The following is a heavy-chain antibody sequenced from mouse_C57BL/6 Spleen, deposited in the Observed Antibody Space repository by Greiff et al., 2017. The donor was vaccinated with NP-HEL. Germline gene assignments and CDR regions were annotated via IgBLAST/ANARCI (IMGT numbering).Heavy chain of an antibody. V-gene: IGHV1-62-2*01. CDR3: ARHEGYSNYADYFAY. CDR2: FYPGSGSI. Sequence: QVQLQQSGAELVKPGASVKLSCKASGYTFTEYTIHWVKQRSGQGLEWIGWFYPGSGSIKYNEKFKDKATLTADKSSSTVYMEISRLTSVDSAVYFCARHEGYSNYADYFAYWGQGTTLTVSS. J-gene: IGHJ2*01. CDR1: GYTFTEYT. D-gene: IGHD2-5*01.